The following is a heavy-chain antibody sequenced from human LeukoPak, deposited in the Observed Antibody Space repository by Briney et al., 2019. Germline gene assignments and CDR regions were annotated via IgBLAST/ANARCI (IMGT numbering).Heavy chain of an antibody. D-gene: IGHD3-22*01. CDR1: GFSFSTYA. J-gene: IGHJ4*02. V-gene: IGHV3-30-3*01. Sequence: GGSLRLSCAASGFSFSTYAMHWVRQAPGKGLEWAAVISYGGSNKNYADSVKGRFTISRDSSRNTLYLQMNSLRAEDTAVYYCARGSSGTYYYDTSGYYPPFDSWGQGTLVTVSS. CDR3: ARGSSGTYYYDTSGYYPPFDS. CDR2: ISYGGSNK.